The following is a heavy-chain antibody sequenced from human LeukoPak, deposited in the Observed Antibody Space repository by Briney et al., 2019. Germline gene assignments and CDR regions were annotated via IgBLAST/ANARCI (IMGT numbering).Heavy chain of an antibody. CDR3: ARYRVTTSFDAFDI. Sequence: SETLSLTCTVSGGSISSGGYYWSWIRQPPGKGLEWMGYIYYSGSTNYNPSLRSRLTISVDTSKNQFSLKLSSVTAADTALYYCARYRVTTSFDAFDIWGQGTMVTVSS. CDR1: GGSISSGGYY. D-gene: IGHD4-17*01. J-gene: IGHJ3*02. V-gene: IGHV4-61*08. CDR2: IYYSGST.